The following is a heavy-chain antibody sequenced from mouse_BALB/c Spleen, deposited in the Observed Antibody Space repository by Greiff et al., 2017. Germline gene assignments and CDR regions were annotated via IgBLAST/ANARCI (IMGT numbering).Heavy chain of an antibody. D-gene: IGHD2-14*01. CDR2: IWSGGST. V-gene: IGHV2-2*02. Sequence: QVQLQQSGPGLVQPSQSLSITCTVSGFSLTSYGVHWVRQSPGKGLEWLGVIWSGGSTDYNAAFISRLSISKDNSKSQVFFKMNSLQANDTAIYYCARCGYDDAWLAYWGQGTLVTVSA. J-gene: IGHJ3*01. CDR1: GFSLTSYG. CDR3: ARCGYDDAWLAY.